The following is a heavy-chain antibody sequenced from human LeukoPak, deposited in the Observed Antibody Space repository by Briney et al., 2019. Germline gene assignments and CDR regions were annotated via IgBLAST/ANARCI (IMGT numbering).Heavy chain of an antibody. J-gene: IGHJ4*02. V-gene: IGHV4-59*01. CDR3: ARFSGHGPKIDY. Sequence: SETLSLTCTVSGGSISSYYWSWIRQPPGKGLEWIGYIYYSGSTNYNPSLRSRVTISVDTSKNQFSLKLSSVTAADTAVYYCARFSGHGPKIDYWGQGTLVTVSS. CDR1: GGSISSYY. CDR2: IYYSGST. D-gene: IGHD3-3*02.